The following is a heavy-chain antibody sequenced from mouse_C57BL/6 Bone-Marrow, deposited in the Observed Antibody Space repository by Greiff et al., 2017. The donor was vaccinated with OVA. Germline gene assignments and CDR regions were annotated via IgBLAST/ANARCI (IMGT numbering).Heavy chain of an antibody. CDR1: GYTFTSYW. Sequence: VQLQQPGAELVKPGASVKLSCKASGYTFTSYWMQWVKQRPGQGLEWIGEIDPSDSYTNYNQKFKGKATLTVDTSSSTAYMQLSSLTSEDSAVYYCASRGWGFAYWGQGTLVTVSA. D-gene: IGHD1-1*02. CDR3: ASRGWGFAY. V-gene: IGHV1-50*01. J-gene: IGHJ3*01. CDR2: IDPSDSYT.